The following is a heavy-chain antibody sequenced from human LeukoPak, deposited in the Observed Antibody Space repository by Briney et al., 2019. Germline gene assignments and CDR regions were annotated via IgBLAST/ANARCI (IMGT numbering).Heavy chain of an antibody. Sequence: TSSETLSLTCSVSGSSINTNSYWAWIRQTPGTGLEWIGSSHHGGNTYYHPPLKSRVTISIDMSKNQFSLELYSVTAADTAVYYCARWLGKGFDMWGQGTVVTVSS. CDR1: GSSINTNSY. D-gene: IGHD3-22*01. CDR2: SHHGGNT. CDR3: ARWLGKGFDM. V-gene: IGHV4-38-2*01. J-gene: IGHJ3*02.